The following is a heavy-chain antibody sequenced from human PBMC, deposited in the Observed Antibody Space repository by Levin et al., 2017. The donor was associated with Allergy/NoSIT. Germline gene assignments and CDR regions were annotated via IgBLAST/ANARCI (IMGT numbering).Heavy chain of an antibody. V-gene: IGHV3-7*01. CDR2: IKKDGSEK. CDR3: ARDLDSSAWYEGSSFDI. Sequence: GGSLRLSCSASGFTFTTYWMSWVRQAPGKGLEWVANIKKDGSEKYYVDSVKGRFIISRDNAKTSLFLQMNSLRAEDTAVYYCARDLDSSAWYEGSSFDIWGQGTMVTVAS. J-gene: IGHJ3*02. D-gene: IGHD6-13*01. CDR1: GFTFTTYW.